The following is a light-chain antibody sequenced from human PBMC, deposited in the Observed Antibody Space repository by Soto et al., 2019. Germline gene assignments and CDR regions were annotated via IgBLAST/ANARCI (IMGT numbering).Light chain of an antibody. CDR3: VSYTSSTTYV. Sequence: QSLLTQPASLSVSPGQSITISCTGTSSDVGGSNFVSWYQQHPGKPPKLIIYDVANRPSGVSNRFSGSKSGSTASLIISRLQTEDEADYYCVSYTSSTTYVFGTGTKVTVL. J-gene: IGLJ1*01. CDR2: DVA. V-gene: IGLV2-14*03. CDR1: SSDVGGSNF.